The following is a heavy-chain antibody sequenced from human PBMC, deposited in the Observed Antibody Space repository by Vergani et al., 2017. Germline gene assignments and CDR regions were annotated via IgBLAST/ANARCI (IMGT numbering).Heavy chain of an antibody. V-gene: IGHV4-30-4*01. Sequence: QVQLQESGPGLVKPSQTLSLTCTVSAGSISSGDYYWSWIRQPPGKGLEWIGYIYYSGSTYYNPSLKSRVTISVDTSKNQFSLKLSSVTAADTAVYYCARAHYDFWSGYYMVQYYFDYWGQGTLVTVSS. J-gene: IGHJ4*02. CDR3: ARAHYDFWSGYYMVQYYFDY. CDR2: IYYSGST. CDR1: AGSISSGDYY. D-gene: IGHD3-3*01.